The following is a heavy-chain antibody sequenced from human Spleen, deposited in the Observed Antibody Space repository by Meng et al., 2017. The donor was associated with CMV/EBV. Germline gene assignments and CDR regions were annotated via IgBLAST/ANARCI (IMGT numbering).Heavy chain of an antibody. V-gene: IGHV1-24*01. CDR1: GFTFTSSA. CDR2: FDPEDGET. Sequence: ASVKVSCKASGFTFTSSAVQWVRQARGQRLEWMGGFDPEDGETIYAQKFQGRVTLTEDTSTNTAYMELSGLRSDDTAVYYCTTDDLCSGGICSVAYWGQGTLVTVSS. J-gene: IGHJ4*02. CDR3: TTDDLCSGGICSVAY. D-gene: IGHD2-15*01.